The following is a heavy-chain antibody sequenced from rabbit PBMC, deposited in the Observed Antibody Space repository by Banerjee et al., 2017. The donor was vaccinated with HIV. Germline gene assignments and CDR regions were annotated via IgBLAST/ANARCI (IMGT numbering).Heavy chain of an antibody. Sequence: QSLEESGGDLVQPEGSLTLTCTASGFSFSGSAYMCWVRQAPGKGLEWIGCIYAGSSGSTYYASWAKGRFTISKTSSTTVTLQMTSLTAADTATYFCARDAGSNGWIPLWGQGTLVTVS. V-gene: IGHV1S40*01. D-gene: IGHD4-2*01. CDR3: ARDAGSNGWIPL. J-gene: IGHJ4*01. CDR2: IYAGSSGST. CDR1: GFSFSGSAY.